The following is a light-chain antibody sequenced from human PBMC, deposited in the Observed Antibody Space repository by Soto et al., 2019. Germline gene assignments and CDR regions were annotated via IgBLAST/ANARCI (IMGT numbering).Light chain of an antibody. V-gene: IGKV1-33*01. CDR3: QQYDNLPIT. J-gene: IGKJ4*01. CDR2: DAS. CDR1: QDISNY. Sequence: IQMTQSPSSLSASVGDRVTITCQASQDISNYLNWYQQKPGKAPKLLIYDASNLETGVPSRFSGSGSGTDFTFTISSLQPEDIATYYCQQYDNLPITFGGGPKVEIK.